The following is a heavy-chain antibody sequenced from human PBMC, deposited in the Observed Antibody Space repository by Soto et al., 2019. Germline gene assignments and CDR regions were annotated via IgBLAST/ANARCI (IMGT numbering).Heavy chain of an antibody. J-gene: IGHJ6*02. V-gene: IGHV4-59*01. D-gene: IGHD1-26*01. CDR2: IYYSVST. CDR3: ARPSGSYSYYYGMDV. Sequence: PSETLSLTCTFSGASIRSFFWTWIRQPPGRGLEWIGNIYYSVSTNYNPSLKNRVTMSVDTSKNQFSLMLTSVTAADTAVYYCARPSGSYSYYYGMDVWGQGTTVTVSS. CDR1: GASIRSFF.